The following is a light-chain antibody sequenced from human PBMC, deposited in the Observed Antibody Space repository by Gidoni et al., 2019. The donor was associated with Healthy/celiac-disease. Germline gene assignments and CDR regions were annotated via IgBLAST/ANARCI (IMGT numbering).Light chain of an antibody. CDR2: DAS. CDR1: QSVSSY. Sequence: EIVLTQSPATLSLSPGERATLSCRASQSVSSYLAWYQQKPGQAPRLLIYDASNRATGIPAWFSGSGSGTDITLTSSSLEPEDFAFYCCQRRSYWLTFGGGTKVEIK. J-gene: IGKJ4*01. CDR3: QRRSYWLT. V-gene: IGKV3-11*01.